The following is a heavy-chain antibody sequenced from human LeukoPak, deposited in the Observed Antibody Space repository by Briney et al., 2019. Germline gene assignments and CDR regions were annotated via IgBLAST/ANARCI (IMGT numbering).Heavy chain of an antibody. CDR1: GFTVSSNY. V-gene: IGHV3-66*02. D-gene: IGHD3-22*01. Sequence: GGSLRLSCAAPGFTVSSNYMSWVRQAPGKGLAWVSVIYSGGTTYYSDSVKGRFTISRDNSKTTLYLQMNSLRAEDTAVYYCARLLTSGYYPFDYWGQGTLVSVSS. J-gene: IGHJ4*02. CDR2: IYSGGTT. CDR3: ARLLTSGYYPFDY.